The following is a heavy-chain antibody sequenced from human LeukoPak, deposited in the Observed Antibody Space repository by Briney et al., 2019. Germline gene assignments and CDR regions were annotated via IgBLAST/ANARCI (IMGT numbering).Heavy chain of an antibody. Sequence: GGSLRLSCAASGFTFSDYAMHWVRQAPGRELQYVAAISYNGNGIHYAASVKGRFTISRDNSKNTLYLQMNSLRAEDTAVYYCAKPLYSGSYWGVDYWGQGTLVTVSS. CDR2: ISYNGNGI. D-gene: IGHD1-26*01. J-gene: IGHJ4*02. CDR1: GFTFSDYA. V-gene: IGHV3-64*02. CDR3: AKPLYSGSYWGVDY.